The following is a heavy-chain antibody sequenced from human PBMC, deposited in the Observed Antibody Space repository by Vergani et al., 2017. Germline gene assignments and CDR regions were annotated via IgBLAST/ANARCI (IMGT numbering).Heavy chain of an antibody. Sequence: QVQLVQSGAEVKKPGSSVKVSCKASGGTFSSYAISWVRQAPGQGLEWMGRIIPIFGTANYAQKFQGRVSITADESTRTAYMELSSLRSDDTAMYYCARAELDQWLVPGPRFDPWGQGTLVSVSS. V-gene: IGHV1-69*13. CDR2: IIPIFGTA. CDR3: ARAELDQWLVPGPRFDP. D-gene: IGHD6-19*01. J-gene: IGHJ5*02. CDR1: GGTFSSYA.